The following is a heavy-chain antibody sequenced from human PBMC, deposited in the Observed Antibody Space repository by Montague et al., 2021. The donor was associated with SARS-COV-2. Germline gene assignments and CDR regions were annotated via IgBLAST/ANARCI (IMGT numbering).Heavy chain of an antibody. Sequence: SETRSLTCTVSGDSVSSGSYYWIWIRQPPGQGLEWIAYIYDSGNTYTKYNPSLESRVSISVDTSKNQFSLTLTSGSASDTAVYYCAREYFDSSGLVWIDPWGQGTLVIVSS. CDR1: GDSVSSGSYY. J-gene: IGHJ5*02. CDR2: IYDSGNTYT. V-gene: IGHV4-61*01. CDR3: AREYFDSSGLVWIDP. D-gene: IGHD3-22*01.